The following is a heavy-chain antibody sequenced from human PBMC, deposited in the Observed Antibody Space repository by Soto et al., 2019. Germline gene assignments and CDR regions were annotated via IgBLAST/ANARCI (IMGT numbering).Heavy chain of an antibody. CDR3: ARDWGDIVVVVAASDAFDI. CDR1: GYTFTSYG. Sequence: ASVKVSCKASGYTFTSYGISWVRQAPGQGLEWMGWISAYNGNTNYAQKLQGRVTMTTDTSTSTAYMELRSLRSDDTAVYYCARDWGDIVVVVAASDAFDIWGQGTMVTVSS. V-gene: IGHV1-18*01. J-gene: IGHJ3*02. D-gene: IGHD2-15*01. CDR2: ISAYNGNT.